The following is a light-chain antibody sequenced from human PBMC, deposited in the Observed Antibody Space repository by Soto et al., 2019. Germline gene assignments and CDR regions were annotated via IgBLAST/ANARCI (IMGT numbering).Light chain of an antibody. CDR3: QQYNYWPS. CDR2: GAS. CDR1: QSVSSN. Sequence: ELVMTPSTASLSLSLGEGATLSCRASQSVSSNLAWYQQKPGQAPRLLIYGASTRATGIPARFSGSGSGTEFTLTISSLQSADFAVYNCQQYNYWPSFGQGTKVDIK. J-gene: IGKJ2*01. V-gene: IGKV3-15*01.